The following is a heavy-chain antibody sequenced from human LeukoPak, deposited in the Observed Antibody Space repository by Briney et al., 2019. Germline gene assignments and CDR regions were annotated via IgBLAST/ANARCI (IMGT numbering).Heavy chain of an antibody. Sequence: SETLSLTCAVYGGSFSGYYWSWIRQPPGKGLEWIGEINHSGSTYYNPSLKSRVTISVDTSKNQFSLKLPSVTAADTAVYYCARGPPREYYYDSSGQGGFDPWGQGTLVTVSS. J-gene: IGHJ5*02. CDR3: ARGPPREYYYDSSGQGGFDP. V-gene: IGHV4-34*01. CDR2: INHSGST. D-gene: IGHD3-22*01. CDR1: GGSFSGYY.